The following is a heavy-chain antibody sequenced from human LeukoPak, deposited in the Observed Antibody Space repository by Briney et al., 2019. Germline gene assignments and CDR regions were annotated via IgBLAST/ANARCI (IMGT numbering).Heavy chain of an antibody. V-gene: IGHV4-4*08. J-gene: IGHJ6*02. D-gene: IGHD3-10*01. Sequence: SETLSLTCSLSGGTFRTYYWSWIRQPPGKGLEWIGYVYSSGSTKYSSYNPSLKSRATISVDTSKNQFSLNLTSVTTTDTAVYFCARTGHYGEYDLDVRGQGTTVTVSS. CDR1: GGTFRTYY. CDR3: ARTGHYGEYDLDV. CDR2: VYSSGST.